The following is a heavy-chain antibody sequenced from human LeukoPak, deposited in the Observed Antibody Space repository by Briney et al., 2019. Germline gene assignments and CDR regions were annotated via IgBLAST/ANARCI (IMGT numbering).Heavy chain of an antibody. CDR3: GRDLSGWYGPDY. D-gene: IGHD6-19*01. V-gene: IGHV3-23*01. J-gene: IGHJ4*02. CDR2: VSGSGATT. CDR1: GFTFSSHA. Sequence: GGSLRLSCTASGFTFSSHAMTWVRQAPGKGLEWVSAVSGSGATTYYADSVKGRFTISRDNSKNTLYLQMNSLRAEDTALYYCGRDLSGWYGPDYWGQGTLVTVSS.